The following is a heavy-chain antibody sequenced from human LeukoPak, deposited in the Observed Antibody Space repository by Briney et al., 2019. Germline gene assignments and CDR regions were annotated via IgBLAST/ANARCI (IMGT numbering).Heavy chain of an antibody. V-gene: IGHV3-74*03. D-gene: IGHD3-10*01. CDR2: INGDGSTT. Sequence: PGGSLRLSCTASGFTFSTYWLNWVRQSAGKGLVSVALINGDGSTTTHADSVKGRFTISRDNAKNTAYLQMNSLRDEDTAVYFCARDYAGSPDYWGQGTLVTVSA. CDR1: GFTFSTYW. J-gene: IGHJ4*02. CDR3: ARDYAGSPDY.